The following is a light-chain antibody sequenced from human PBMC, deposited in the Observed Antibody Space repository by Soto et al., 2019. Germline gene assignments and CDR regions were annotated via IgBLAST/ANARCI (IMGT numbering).Light chain of an antibody. CDR3: SSYAGSNNLV. J-gene: IGLJ2*01. CDR2: EVS. V-gene: IGLV2-8*01. Sequence: QSALTQPPSASGSPGQSVTISCTGTSSDVGGYNYVSWYQQHPGKAPKLMIYEVSKRPSGVPDRFSGSKSGNTGSLTVSGLQAEGEADYYCSSYAGSNNLVFGGGTKLTVL. CDR1: SSDVGGYNY.